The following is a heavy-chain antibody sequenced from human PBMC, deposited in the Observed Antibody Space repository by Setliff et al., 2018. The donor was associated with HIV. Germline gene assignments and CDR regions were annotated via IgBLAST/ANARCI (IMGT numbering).Heavy chain of an antibody. V-gene: IGHV3-21*01. D-gene: IGHD4-4*01. CDR1: GIRFSIYV. J-gene: IGHJ3*02. Sequence: LRLSCAASGIRFSIYVMNWVRQAPGKGLEWVSSISSSSSYIYYADSVKGRFTISRDNAKNSLYLQMNSLRAEDTAVYYCASTDTSNYDAFDIWGQGQWSPSPQ. CDR3: ASTDTSNYDAFDI. CDR2: ISSSSSYI.